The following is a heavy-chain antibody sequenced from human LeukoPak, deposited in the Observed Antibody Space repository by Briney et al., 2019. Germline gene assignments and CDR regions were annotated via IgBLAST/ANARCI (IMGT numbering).Heavy chain of an antibody. Sequence: HPGGSLRLSCAASGFTFSSYAMSWVRQAPGKGLEWVSAISGSGGSTYSADSVKGRFTISRDNSKNTLYLQMNSLRAEDTAVYYCAKTKPGDYYVSSGYYFNYWGQGTLVTVSS. D-gene: IGHD3-22*01. CDR2: ISGSGGST. J-gene: IGHJ4*02. CDR3: AKTKPGDYYVSSGYYFNY. V-gene: IGHV3-23*01. CDR1: GFTFSSYA.